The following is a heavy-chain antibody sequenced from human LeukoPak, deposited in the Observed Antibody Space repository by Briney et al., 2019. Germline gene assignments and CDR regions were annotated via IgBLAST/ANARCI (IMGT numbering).Heavy chain of an antibody. V-gene: IGHV4-34*01. D-gene: IGHD3-3*01. CDR1: GGSFSGYY. CDR2: INHSGST. CDR3: TTGHGYYDFWSGYYRQGNWFDP. J-gene: IGHJ5*02. Sequence: SETLSLTCAVYGGSFSGYYWSWIRQPPGKGLEWIGEINHSGSTNYNPSLKSRVTISVDTSKNQFSLKLSSVTAADTAVYYCTTGHGYYDFWSGYYRQGNWFDPWGQGTLVTVSS.